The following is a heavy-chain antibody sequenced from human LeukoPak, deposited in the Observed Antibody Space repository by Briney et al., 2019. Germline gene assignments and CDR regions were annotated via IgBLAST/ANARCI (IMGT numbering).Heavy chain of an antibody. CDR1: GGSISSYY. CDR2: IYTSGST. V-gene: IGHV4-4*09. Sequence: SETLSLTCTVSGGSISSYYWSWIRQPPGKGLEWIGYIYTSGSTNYNPSLKSRVTISVDTSKNQFSLKLSSVTAADTAVYYCARRSYSGSKFGYDAFDIWGQGTMVTVSS. J-gene: IGHJ3*02. D-gene: IGHD1-26*01. CDR3: ARRSYSGSKFGYDAFDI.